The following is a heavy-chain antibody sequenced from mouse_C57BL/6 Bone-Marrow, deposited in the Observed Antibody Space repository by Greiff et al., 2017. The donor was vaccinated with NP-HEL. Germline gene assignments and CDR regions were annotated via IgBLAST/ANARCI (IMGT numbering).Heavy chain of an antibody. J-gene: IGHJ3*01. CDR2: IYPGDGAT. CDR1: GYAFSSYW. D-gene: IGHD1-1*02. Sequence: QVQLQQSGAELVKPGASVKISCKASGYAFSSYWMHWVKQRPGKGLEWIGQIYPGDGATNYNGKFKGKATLTADKSSSTAYMQLSSLTSEDSAVYFCARSALWAFAYWGQGTLVTVSA. CDR3: ARSALWAFAY. V-gene: IGHV1-80*01.